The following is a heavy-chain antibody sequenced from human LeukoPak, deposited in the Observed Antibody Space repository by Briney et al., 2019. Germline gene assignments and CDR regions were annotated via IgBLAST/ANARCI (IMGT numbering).Heavy chain of an antibody. CDR1: GYTFISYY. CDR3: ARDPLNGYGSDY. Sequence: ASVKVSCKASGYTFISYYMHWLRQAPGQGLEWMGIINPSGGSTSYAQKFQGRVTMTRDTSTSTVYMELSSLRSEDTAVYYCARDPLNGYGSDYWGQGTLVTVSS. CDR2: INPSGGST. D-gene: IGHD5-12*01. J-gene: IGHJ4*02. V-gene: IGHV1-46*03.